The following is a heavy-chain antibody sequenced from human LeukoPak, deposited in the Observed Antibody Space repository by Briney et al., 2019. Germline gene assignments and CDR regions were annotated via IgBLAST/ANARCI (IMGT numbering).Heavy chain of an antibody. CDR3: AKSEMATIPPAY. CDR1: GFTFDDYA. CDR2: ISWNSGSI. J-gene: IGHJ4*02. V-gene: IGHV3-9*01. Sequence: QSGGSLRLSCAASGFTFDDYAMHWVRQAPGKGLEWVSGISWNSGSIGYADSVKGRFTISRDNAKNSLYLQMNSLRAEDTALYYCAKSEMATIPPAYWGQGTLVTVSS. D-gene: IGHD5-24*01.